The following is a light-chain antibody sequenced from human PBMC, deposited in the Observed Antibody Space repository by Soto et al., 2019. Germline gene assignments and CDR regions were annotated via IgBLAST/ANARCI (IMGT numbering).Light chain of an antibody. Sequence: QSVLTQPASVSGSPGQSISISCTGTSSDVGAYNYVSWYQQHPGKAPKLMIFDVSNRPSGVSNRFSGSKYGNTASLTISGLQAEDEADYYCSSYTSSSIVVLGGGTKLTVL. J-gene: IGLJ2*01. CDR3: SSYTSSSIVV. CDR1: SSDVGAYNY. V-gene: IGLV2-14*03. CDR2: DVS.